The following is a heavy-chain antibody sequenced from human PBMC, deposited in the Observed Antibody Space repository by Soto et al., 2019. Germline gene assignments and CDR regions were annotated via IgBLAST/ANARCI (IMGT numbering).Heavy chain of an antibody. V-gene: IGHV3-23*01. CDR1: GFTFSSYA. CDR2: ISGSGGST. CDR3: AKDSGAMITFGGVIATPYYFDY. Sequence: GGSLRLSCAASGFTFSSYAMSWVRQAPGKGLEWVSAISGSGGSTYYADSVKGRFTISRDNSKNTLYLQMNSLRAEDTAVYYCAKDSGAMITFGGVIATPYYFDYWGQGTLGTVAS. D-gene: IGHD3-16*02. J-gene: IGHJ4*02.